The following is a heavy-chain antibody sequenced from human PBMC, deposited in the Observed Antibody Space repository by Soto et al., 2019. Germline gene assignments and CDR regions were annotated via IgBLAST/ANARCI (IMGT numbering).Heavy chain of an antibody. CDR2: INPSGGST. Sequence: ASVKVSCKASGYTFTSYYMHWVRQAPGQGLEWMGIINPSGGSTSYAQKFQGRVTMSRDTSTSTVYMELSSLRSEGTAVYYCARDGNYYDSSGSYPGWFDPWGQGTLVTVSS. V-gene: IGHV1-46*01. CDR3: ARDGNYYDSSGSYPGWFDP. CDR1: GYTFTSYY. J-gene: IGHJ5*02. D-gene: IGHD3-22*01.